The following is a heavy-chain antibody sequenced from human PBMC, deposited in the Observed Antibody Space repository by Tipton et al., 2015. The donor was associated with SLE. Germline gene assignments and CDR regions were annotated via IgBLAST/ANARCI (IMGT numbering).Heavy chain of an antibody. V-gene: IGHV4-39*07. CDR3: ARDRNDLDAFDI. Sequence: LRLSCTVSGGSISSSSYYWGWIRQPPGKGLEWIGSIYYSGSTYYNPSLKSRVTISVDTSKNQFSLKLSSVTAADTAVYYCARDRNDLDAFDIWGQGTMVTVSS. CDR1: GGSISSSSYY. CDR2: IYYSGST. J-gene: IGHJ3*02.